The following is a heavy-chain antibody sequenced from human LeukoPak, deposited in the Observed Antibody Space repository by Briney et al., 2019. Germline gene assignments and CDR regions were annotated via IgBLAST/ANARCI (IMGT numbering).Heavy chain of an antibody. D-gene: IGHD5-24*01. Sequence: GGSLRLSCAASGFTFSTYSMNWVRQVPGKGLECLANIKEDGSETYYADSVKGRFTISRDNPKNLLFLQINSLRVEDTAVYYCARETPRRGETRDGYRWGQGTVVTVSS. J-gene: IGHJ4*02. CDR3: ARETPRRGETRDGYR. CDR1: GFTFSTYS. V-gene: IGHV3-7*01. CDR2: IKEDGSET.